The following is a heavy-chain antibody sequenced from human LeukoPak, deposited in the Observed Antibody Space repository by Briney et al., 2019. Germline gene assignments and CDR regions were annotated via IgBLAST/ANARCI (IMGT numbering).Heavy chain of an antibody. Sequence: SETLSLTCAVYGGSFSGYYWSWIRQPPGKGLEWIGEINHSGSTNYNPSLKSRVTISVDTSKNQFSLKLSSVTAADTAVYYCARGPIVVVPARRNWFDLWGQGTLVTVSS. V-gene: IGHV4-34*01. J-gene: IGHJ5*02. CDR3: ARGPIVVVPARRNWFDL. CDR1: GGSFSGYY. CDR2: INHSGST. D-gene: IGHD2-2*01.